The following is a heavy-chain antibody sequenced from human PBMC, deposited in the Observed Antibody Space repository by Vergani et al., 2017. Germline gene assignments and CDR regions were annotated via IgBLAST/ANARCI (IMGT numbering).Heavy chain of an antibody. CDR1: FDSIRNLY. CDR2: IYSTGST. D-gene: IGHD3-22*01. V-gene: IGHV4-4*09. J-gene: IGHJ4*02. CDR3: ARMGGYDEGDAFRIGYFDS. Sequence: QVQLQESGPGLVKSSETLSLTCSVSFDSIRNLYCNWIRQPPGKGLEWIGYIYSTGSTHHNPSLRRRINMSVDTSKNQFSLKLNSVTAADTAMYYCARMGGYDEGDAFRIGYFDSWGPGILVTVSS.